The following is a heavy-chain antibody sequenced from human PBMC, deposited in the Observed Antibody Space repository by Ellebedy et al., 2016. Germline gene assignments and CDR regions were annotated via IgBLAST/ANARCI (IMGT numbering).Heavy chain of an antibody. CDR2: ISAYNGNT. Sequence: ASVKVSCXASGYTFTDFGISWVRQAPGQGPEWLGWISAYNGNTNYAQKVQGRVTMTRNTSISTAYMELSSLRSEDTAVYYCARGGRSYYYYYMDVWGKGTTVTVSS. J-gene: IGHJ6*03. CDR1: GYTFTDFG. CDR3: ARGGRSYYYYYMDV. V-gene: IGHV1-18*01.